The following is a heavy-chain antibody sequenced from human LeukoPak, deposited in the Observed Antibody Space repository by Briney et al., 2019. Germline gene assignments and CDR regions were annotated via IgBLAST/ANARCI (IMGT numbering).Heavy chain of an antibody. J-gene: IGHJ6*03. CDR3: ARDQAAPTYYMDV. CDR1: GFTVSSNY. Sequence: GGSLRLSCAASGFTVSSNYMSWVRQAPGKGLEWVSVIYSGGSTYYADSVKGRFTISRDNSKNTLYLQMNSLRAEDTAVCYCARDQAAPTYYMDVWGKGTTVTVSS. V-gene: IGHV3-53*01. CDR2: IYSGGST. D-gene: IGHD6-25*01.